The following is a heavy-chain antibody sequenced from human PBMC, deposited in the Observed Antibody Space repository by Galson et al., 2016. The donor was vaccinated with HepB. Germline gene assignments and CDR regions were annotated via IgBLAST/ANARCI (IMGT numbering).Heavy chain of an antibody. CDR3: VREGLPEVKYFDY. CDR2: IYPSGDTT. D-gene: IGHD2-2*01. J-gene: IGHJ4*02. Sequence: SVKVSCKASGYTITSYYMHWVRQAPGQGLEWMGVIYPSGDTTNYSQRFRGRVTMTRDTSTNTVYMELSSLRSEDTAVYYCVREGLPEVKYFDYRGQGTLVTVSS. V-gene: IGHV1-46*01. CDR1: GYTITSYY.